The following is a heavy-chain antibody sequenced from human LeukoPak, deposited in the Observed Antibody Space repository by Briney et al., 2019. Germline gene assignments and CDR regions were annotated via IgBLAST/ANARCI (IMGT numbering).Heavy chain of an antibody. CDR3: AKASTSSGYYYVRVDN. V-gene: IGHV3-30*18. CDR1: GLTFSSYG. D-gene: IGHD3-22*01. CDR2: ISYDGSNK. J-gene: IGHJ4*02. Sequence: GGSLRLSCAASGLTFSSYGMHWVRQAPGKGPEWVAVISYDGSNKFYADSVKGRFTISRDNSKNTLYLQMNSLRVEDTAVYYCAKASTSSGYYYVRVDNWGQGTLVTVSA.